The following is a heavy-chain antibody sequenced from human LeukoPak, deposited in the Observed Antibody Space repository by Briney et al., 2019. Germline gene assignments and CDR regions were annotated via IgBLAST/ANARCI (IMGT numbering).Heavy chain of an antibody. CDR3: ARDQRGSYYGFFDY. D-gene: IGHD1-26*01. Sequence: PGGSLRLSCAASGFTFSSYWMSWVRQAPGKGLEWVSYISSSGSTTHYADSVKGRFTFSRDNAKNSLYLQMNSLRAEDTAVYYCARDQRGSYYGFFDYWGQGTLVTVSS. J-gene: IGHJ4*02. CDR2: ISSSGSTT. CDR1: GFTFSSYW. V-gene: IGHV3-48*04.